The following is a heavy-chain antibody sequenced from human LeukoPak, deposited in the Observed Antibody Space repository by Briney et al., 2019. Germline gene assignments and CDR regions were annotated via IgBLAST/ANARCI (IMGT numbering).Heavy chain of an antibody. V-gene: IGHV4-59*12. CDR3: ASGVRGSDFSSGYNTGGNEFDT. D-gene: IGHD3-3*01. CDR1: GGSMTRFY. Sequence: SETLSLTCTVSGGSMTRFYWTWIRQFPGRGLEWIGYVHHSGSTGYHPSLKTRVVISVDMSKGQFSLKLNSVTTEDTAVYYCASGVRGSDFSSGYNTGGNEFDTWGREPWSSSPQ. J-gene: IGHJ5*02. CDR2: VHHSGST.